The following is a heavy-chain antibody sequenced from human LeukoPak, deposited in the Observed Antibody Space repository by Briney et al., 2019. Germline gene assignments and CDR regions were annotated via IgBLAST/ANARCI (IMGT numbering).Heavy chain of an antibody. CDR3: VPKGTEGY. CDR1: GFIFSSYS. J-gene: IGHJ4*02. V-gene: IGHV3-64D*06. Sequence: GGSLRLSCAASGFIFSSYSMSWVRQAPGKGLEYVSAISPDGGNTYYADSVKGRFSISRDNSKNTLYLQMSSLRPEDTAVYYCVPKGTEGYWGQGTLVTVSS. CDR2: ISPDGGNT.